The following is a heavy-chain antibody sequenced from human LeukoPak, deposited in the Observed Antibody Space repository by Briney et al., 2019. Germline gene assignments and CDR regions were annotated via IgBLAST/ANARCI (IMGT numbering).Heavy chain of an antibody. CDR3: ARVRSGVDTAMPYYYYGMDV. CDR2: ISYDGSNK. J-gene: IGHJ6*02. Sequence: GGSLRLSCAASGFTFSSYAMHWVRQAPGKGLEWVAVISYDGSNKYYADSVKGRFTISRDNSKNTLYPQMNSLRAEDTAVYYCARVRSGVDTAMPYYYYGMDVWGQGTTVTVSS. V-gene: IGHV3-30-3*01. CDR1: GFTFSSYA. D-gene: IGHD5-18*01.